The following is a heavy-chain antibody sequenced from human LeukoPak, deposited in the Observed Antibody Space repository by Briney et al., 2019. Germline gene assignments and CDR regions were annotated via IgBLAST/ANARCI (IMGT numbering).Heavy chain of an antibody. D-gene: IGHD4-17*01. CDR3: ARWPATTATARFKYYYYYMDV. CDR2: MNPNSGNT. V-gene: IGHV1-8*01. CDR1: GYTFTSYD. J-gene: IGHJ6*03. Sequence: ASLKVSCKASGYTFTSYDINWVRQATGQGLEWMGWMNPNSGNTGYAQKFQGRVTMTRNTSISTAYMELSSLRSEDTAVYYCARWPATTATARFKYYYYYMDVWGKGTTVTVSS.